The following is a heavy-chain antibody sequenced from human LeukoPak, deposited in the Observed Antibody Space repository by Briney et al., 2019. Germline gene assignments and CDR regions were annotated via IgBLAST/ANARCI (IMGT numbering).Heavy chain of an antibody. V-gene: IGHV3-33*01. CDR1: GFTFSSYG. D-gene: IGHD3-3*01. Sequence: GGSLRLSCAASGFTFSSYGMHWVRQAPGKGLEWVAVIWYDGSNKYYADSVKGRFTISRDNSKNTLYLQMNSLRAKDTAVYYCARGRSDYYYYMDVWGKGTTVTVSS. CDR3: ARGRSDYYYYMDV. CDR2: IWYDGSNK. J-gene: IGHJ6*03.